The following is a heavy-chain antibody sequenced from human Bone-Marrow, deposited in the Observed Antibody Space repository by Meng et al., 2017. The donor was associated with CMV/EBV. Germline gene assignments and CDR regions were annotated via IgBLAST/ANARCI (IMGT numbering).Heavy chain of an antibody. D-gene: IGHD5-24*01. J-gene: IGHJ4*02. V-gene: IGHV4-59*03. CDR2: IYYSGSS. CDR3: ARQVDGYRVDY. CDR1: GGSISSYY. Sequence: GSLRLSCTVSGGSISSYYWSWIRQPPGKGLEWIGYIYYSGSSNYNPSLKSRVTISVDTSKNQFSLKLNSVTAADTAVHYCARQVDGYRVDYWGQGTLVTVSS.